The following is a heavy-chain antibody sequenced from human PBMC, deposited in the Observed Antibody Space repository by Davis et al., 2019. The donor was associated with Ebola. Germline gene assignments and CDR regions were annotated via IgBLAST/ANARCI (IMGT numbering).Heavy chain of an antibody. Sequence: PGGSLRLSCAASGFTFDDCAMHWVRQAPGKGLEWVSGISWNSGSIGYADSVKGRFTISRDNAKNSLYLQMNSLRAEDTAVYYCLIGSDYWGQGTLVTVSS. CDR3: LIGSDY. D-gene: IGHD3-16*01. CDR1: GFTFDDCA. CDR2: ISWNSGSI. V-gene: IGHV3-9*01. J-gene: IGHJ4*02.